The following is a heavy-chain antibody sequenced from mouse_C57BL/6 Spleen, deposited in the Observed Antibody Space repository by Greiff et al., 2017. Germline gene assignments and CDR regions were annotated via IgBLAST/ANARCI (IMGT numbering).Heavy chain of an antibody. V-gene: IGHV5-16*01. CDR1: GFTFSDYY. Sequence: EVKVVESEGGLVQPGSSMKLSCTASGFTFSDYYMAWVRQVPEKGLEWVANINYDGSSTNYLDSLKSRFIISRDNAKNSLYLQMSSLKSEDTATYYCAREVDGIYDGPWFAYWGQGTLVTVSA. J-gene: IGHJ3*01. CDR3: AREVDGIYDGPWFAY. CDR2: INYDGSST. D-gene: IGHD2-3*01.